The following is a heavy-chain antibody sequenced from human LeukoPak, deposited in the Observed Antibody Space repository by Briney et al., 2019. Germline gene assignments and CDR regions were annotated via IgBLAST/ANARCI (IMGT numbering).Heavy chain of an antibody. CDR3: AKEITMIVVLISNAFDI. CDR2: ISGSGGST. CDR1: RFTFSSSV. V-gene: IGHV3-23*01. D-gene: IGHD3-22*01. Sequence: GGSLRLSCAASRFTFSSSVMSWVRQAPGKGLEWVSTISGSGGSTYYADSVKGRLSISRDNSKNTLYLQMNSLRAEDTAIYYCAKEITMIVVLISNAFDIWGQGTMVTVSS. J-gene: IGHJ3*02.